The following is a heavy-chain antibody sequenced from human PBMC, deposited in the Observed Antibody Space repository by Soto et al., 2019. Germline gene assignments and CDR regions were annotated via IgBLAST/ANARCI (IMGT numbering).Heavy chain of an antibody. CDR3: ATDPYCRSTTCYRGFYWFDP. J-gene: IGHJ5*02. D-gene: IGHD2-2*01. V-gene: IGHV1-8*01. CDR1: GYTFTSYD. Sequence: ASVKVSCKASGYTFTSYDINWVRQATGQGLEWMGWMNPNSGNTGYAQKFQGRVTMTRNTSISTAYMELSSLRSEDTAVYYCATDPYCRSTTCYRGFYWFDPWGQGTLVTVSS. CDR2: MNPNSGNT.